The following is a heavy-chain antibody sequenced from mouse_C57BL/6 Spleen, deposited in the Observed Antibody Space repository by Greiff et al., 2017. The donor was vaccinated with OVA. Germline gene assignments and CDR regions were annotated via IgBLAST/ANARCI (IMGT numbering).Heavy chain of an antibody. D-gene: IGHD2-4*01. V-gene: IGHV1-15*01. CDR1: GYTFTDYE. CDR3: TRGSYYDYAMDD. CDR2: IDPETGGT. Sequence: VKLMESGAELVRPGASVTLSCKASGYTFTDYEMHWVKQTPVHGLEWIGAIDPETGGTAYNQKFKGKAILTADKSSSTAYMELRSLTSEDSAVYYCTRGSYYDYAMDDWGQGTSVTVSS. J-gene: IGHJ4*01.